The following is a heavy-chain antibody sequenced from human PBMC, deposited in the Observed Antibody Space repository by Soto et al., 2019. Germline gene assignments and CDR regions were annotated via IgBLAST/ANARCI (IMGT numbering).Heavy chain of an antibody. V-gene: IGHV1-3*05. Sequence: QVQLVQSGAEEKKPGASVKVSCKASGYTFTSYAMHWVRQAPGQRLEWMGWINAGNGNTKYSQKFQGRVTITRDTSASTAYMELSSLRSEDTAVYYCATAGYCISTSCYAAAGWFDPWGQGTLVTVSS. CDR2: INAGNGNT. D-gene: IGHD2-2*01. CDR3: ATAGYCISTSCYAAAGWFDP. J-gene: IGHJ5*02. CDR1: GYTFTSYA.